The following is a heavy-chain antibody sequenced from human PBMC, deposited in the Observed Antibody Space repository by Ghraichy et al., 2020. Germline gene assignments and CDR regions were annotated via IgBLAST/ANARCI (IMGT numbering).Heavy chain of an antibody. CDR1: GGSFSGYY. D-gene: IGHD6-19*01. V-gene: IGHV4-34*01. CDR3: ARRYSSGWYYFDY. J-gene: IGHJ4*02. Sequence: SETLSLTCAVYGGSFSGYYWSWIRQPPGKGLEWIGEINHSGSTNYNPSLKSRVTISVDTSKNQFSLKLSSVTAADTAVYYCARRYSSGWYYFDYWGQGTLVTVSS. CDR2: INHSGST.